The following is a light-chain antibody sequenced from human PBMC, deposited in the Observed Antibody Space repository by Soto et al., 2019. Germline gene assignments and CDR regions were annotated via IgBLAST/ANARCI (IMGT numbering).Light chain of an antibody. CDR1: SSNIGNNY. CDR2: DNN. V-gene: IGLV1-51*01. CDR3: GTWDSSLSAYV. J-gene: IGLJ1*01. Sequence: QSALTQPPSVSAAPGQKVTISCSGSSSNIGNNYVSWYQQLPGTAPKLLIYDNNKRPSGILDRFSGSKSGTSATLGITGLQTGDEADYYCGTWDSSLSAYVFGTGNKVTVL.